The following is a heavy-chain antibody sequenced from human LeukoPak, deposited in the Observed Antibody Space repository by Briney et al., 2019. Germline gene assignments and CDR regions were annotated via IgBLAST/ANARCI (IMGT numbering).Heavy chain of an antibody. CDR1: GFTFNTYA. J-gene: IGHJ4*02. CDR3: AKDLGRYRNNYFDY. D-gene: IGHD1-26*01. V-gene: IGHV3-30-3*01. CDR2: VSYDGSNK. Sequence: GGSLRLSCAASGFTFNTYAMYWVRQAPGKGLEWVAGVSYDGSNKYYADSVKGRFTISRDDSKNTLYLQMNSLRAEDTAVYYCAKDLGRYRNNYFDYWGQGTLVTVSS.